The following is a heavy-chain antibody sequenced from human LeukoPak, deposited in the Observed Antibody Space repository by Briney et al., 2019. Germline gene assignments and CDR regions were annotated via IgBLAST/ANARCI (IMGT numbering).Heavy chain of an antibody. J-gene: IGHJ4*02. CDR1: GFTFSSYA. D-gene: IGHD2-15*01. CDR3: ARRYCRGGSCYSDY. CDR2: ISYDGSNK. V-gene: IGHV3-30*04. Sequence: PGGSLRLSCAASGFTFSSYAMHWVRQAPGKGLEWVAVISYDGSNKYYADSVKGRFTISRDNSKNTLYLQMNSLRAEDTAVYYCARRYCRGGSCYSDYWGQGTLVTVSS.